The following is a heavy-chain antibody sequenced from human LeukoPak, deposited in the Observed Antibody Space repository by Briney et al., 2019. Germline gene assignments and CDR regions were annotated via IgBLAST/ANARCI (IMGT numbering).Heavy chain of an antibody. CDR2: INPNSGDT. Sequence: ASVKVSCKASGYTFTDYYINWVRQAPGQGLEWIGWINPNSGDTNYAQKFQDRVTMTRDTSISTAYIELNFLRSDDTAVFYCARGDYYGSPKVVAAWGQGTLVTVSP. CDR3: ARGDYYGSPKVVAA. J-gene: IGHJ5*02. D-gene: IGHD3-10*01. V-gene: IGHV1-2*02. CDR1: GYTFTDYY.